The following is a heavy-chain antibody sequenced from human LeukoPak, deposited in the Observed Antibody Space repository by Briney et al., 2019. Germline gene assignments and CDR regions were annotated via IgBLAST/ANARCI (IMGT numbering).Heavy chain of an antibody. CDR1: GGTFSSYA. V-gene: IGHV1-69*13. J-gene: IGHJ4*02. CDR2: IIPIFGTA. D-gene: IGHD1-26*01. CDR3: ARGGSYYAPFDY. Sequence: ASVKFSCKASGGTFSSYAISWVRQAPGQGLEWMGGIIPIFGTANYAQKFQGRVTITADESTSTAYMELSSLRSEDTAVYYCARGGSYYAPFDYWGQGTLVTVSS.